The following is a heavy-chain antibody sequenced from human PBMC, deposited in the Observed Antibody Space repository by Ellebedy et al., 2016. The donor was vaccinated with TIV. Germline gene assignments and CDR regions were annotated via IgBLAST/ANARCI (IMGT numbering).Heavy chain of an antibody. D-gene: IGHD5/OR15-5a*01. Sequence: GESLKISCAASGFNFRTTWMNWVRQAPGGGLEWVGRIKSKTDGGTSDNAAPVKGRFTISRDDSKDILYLQMNSLKTEDTGVYYCTTSGSPSVLYLRAFDVWGQGTMVTVSS. J-gene: IGHJ3*01. V-gene: IGHV3-15*07. CDR2: IKSKTDGGTS. CDR3: TTSGSPSVLYLRAFDV. CDR1: GFNFRTTW.